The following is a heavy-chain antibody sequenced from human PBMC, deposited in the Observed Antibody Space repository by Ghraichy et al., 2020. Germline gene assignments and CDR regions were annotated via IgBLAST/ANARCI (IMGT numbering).Heavy chain of an antibody. CDR1: GFTFTNAW. D-gene: IGHD2-21*02. CDR3: TTDRQFPGDWLPQQFDN. V-gene: IGHV3-15*01. Sequence: GGSLRLSCAASGFTFTNAWMSWVRRAPGKGLEWVARIKGKTDGGTTDYAAPVKGRFTISRDDSRDMLYLQMNSLKTEDTAVYYCTTDRQFPGDWLPQQFDNWGQGTLVTVSS. J-gene: IGHJ4*02. CDR2: IKGKTDGGTT.